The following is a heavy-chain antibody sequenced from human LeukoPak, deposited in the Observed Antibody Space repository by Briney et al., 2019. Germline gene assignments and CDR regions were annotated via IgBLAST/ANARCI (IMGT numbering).Heavy chain of an antibody. CDR1: GFTFSSYG. CDR2: IYYSGST. D-gene: IGHD3-22*01. Sequence: LRLSCAASGFTFSSYGMNWIRQHPGKGLEWIGYIYYSGSTYYNPSLKSRVTISVDTSKNQFSLKLSSVTAADTAVYYCARDYYDSSGYYGWFDPWGQGTLVTVSS. J-gene: IGHJ5*02. V-gene: IGHV4-31*02. CDR3: ARDYYDSSGYYGWFDP.